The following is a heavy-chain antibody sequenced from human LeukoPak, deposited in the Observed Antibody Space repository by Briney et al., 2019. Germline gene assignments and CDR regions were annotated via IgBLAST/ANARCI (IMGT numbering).Heavy chain of an antibody. D-gene: IGHD6-19*01. CDR1: GFTFSSYG. CDR3: AKDHLPGIVVADRDY. Sequence: PGGSLRLSCAASGFTFSSYGMHWVRQAPGKGLEWVAFIRYDGSNKHYADSVKGRFTISRDNPKNTLYLQINSLRAEDTALYYCAKDHLPGIVVADRDYWGQGTLVTVSS. J-gene: IGHJ4*02. CDR2: IRYDGSNK. V-gene: IGHV3-30*02.